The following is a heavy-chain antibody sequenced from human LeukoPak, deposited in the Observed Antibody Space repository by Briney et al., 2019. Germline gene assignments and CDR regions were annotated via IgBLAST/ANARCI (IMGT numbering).Heavy chain of an antibody. CDR2: ISSSSAYT. Sequence: GGSLRLSCAASGFTFSDYYMTWIRQAPGKGLEWVSYISSSSAYTNFADSVKGRFTISRDNAKNSLYLQMNSLRAEDTAVYYCASPLYYDTRGFYYQVFDWGQGTLVTVSS. CDR1: GFTFSDYY. V-gene: IGHV3-11*06. CDR3: ASPLYYDTRGFYYQVFD. J-gene: IGHJ4*02. D-gene: IGHD3-22*01.